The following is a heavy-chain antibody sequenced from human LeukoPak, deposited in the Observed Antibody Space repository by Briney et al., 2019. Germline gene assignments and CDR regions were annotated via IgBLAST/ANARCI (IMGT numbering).Heavy chain of an antibody. Sequence: SETLSLTCTVSGGSISGSSYYWGWIRQPRGKGLEWIGNIYYIGSTYYNPSLNSRITISVDTSKNQFSLKLSSVTSADTGVYYCARNLAPLTGTSDYWGQGTLVTVSS. D-gene: IGHD1-20*01. J-gene: IGHJ4*02. CDR2: IYYIGST. CDR3: ARNLAPLTGTSDY. V-gene: IGHV4-39*01. CDR1: GGSISGSSYY.